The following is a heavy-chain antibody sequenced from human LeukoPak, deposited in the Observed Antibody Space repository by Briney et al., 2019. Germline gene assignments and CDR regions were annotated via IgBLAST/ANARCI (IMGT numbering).Heavy chain of an antibody. Sequence: SVKVSCKASGGTFSSYAISWVRQAPGQGLEWMGGIIPIFGTANYAQKFQGRVTITADKSTSTAYMELSRLRSEDTAVYYCTRRASLTTTGSIRWFDPWGQGTLVTVSS. V-gene: IGHV1-69*06. CDR1: GGTFSSYA. D-gene: IGHD4/OR15-4a*01. CDR2: IIPIFGTA. J-gene: IGHJ5*02. CDR3: TRRASLTTTGSIRWFDP.